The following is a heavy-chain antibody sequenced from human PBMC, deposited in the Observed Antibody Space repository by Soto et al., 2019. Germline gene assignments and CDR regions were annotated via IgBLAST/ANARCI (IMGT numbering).Heavy chain of an antibody. CDR2: IYYSGST. Sequence: SETLSLTCTVSRGSISNYYWSWIRQPPGKGLEWIGYIYYSGSTNYNPSLQSRVTMSVDTSKNQFSLKLTSVTAADTAVYYCARQGTYNWNYYFDYWGQGTLVTVSS. V-gene: IGHV4-59*08. CDR3: ARQGTYNWNYYFDY. CDR1: RGSISNYY. D-gene: IGHD1-7*01. J-gene: IGHJ4*02.